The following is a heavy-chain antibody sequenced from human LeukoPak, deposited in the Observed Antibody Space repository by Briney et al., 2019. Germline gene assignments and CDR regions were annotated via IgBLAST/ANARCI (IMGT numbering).Heavy chain of an antibody. Sequence: NGDTNYAQKPQGRVTMTTDTSTSTAYMELRSLRSDDTAVYYCARVSFDYVWGSYRPGYFDLWGRGTLVTVSS. J-gene: IGHJ2*01. CDR2: NGDT. V-gene: IGHV1-18*01. CDR3: ARVSFDYVWGSYRPGYFDL. D-gene: IGHD3-16*02.